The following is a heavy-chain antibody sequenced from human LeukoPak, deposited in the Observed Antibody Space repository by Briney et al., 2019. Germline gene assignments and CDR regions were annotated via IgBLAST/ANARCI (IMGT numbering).Heavy chain of an antibody. Sequence: PGRSLRLSCAASGFTFSGYGMHWVRQAPGKGLEWVALIWYDGSNKYYADSMKGRFTISRDNSKNTLYLQMNSLRAEDTAVYYCARDSDYGIFLKGRFDSWGQGTLVTVSS. J-gene: IGHJ4*02. CDR2: IWYDGSNK. D-gene: IGHD4/OR15-4a*01. CDR1: GFTFSGYG. V-gene: IGHV3-33*01. CDR3: ARDSDYGIFLKGRFDS.